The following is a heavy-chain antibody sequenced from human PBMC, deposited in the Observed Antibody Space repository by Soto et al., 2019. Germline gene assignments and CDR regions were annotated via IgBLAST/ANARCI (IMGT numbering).Heavy chain of an antibody. V-gene: IGHV1-8*01. D-gene: IGHD1-26*01. CDR3: ARDMEWEQLLLRYYYGMDV. CDR1: GYTLSTYD. CDR2: MNPNSGST. J-gene: IGHJ6*02. Sequence: ASVKVSCKASGYTLSTYDIDWVRLATGQGLEWMGSMNPNSGSTSYAQKFQGRVTMTRDTSTSTVYMELSSLRSEDTAVYYCARDMEWEQLLLRYYYGMDVWGQGTTVTVSS.